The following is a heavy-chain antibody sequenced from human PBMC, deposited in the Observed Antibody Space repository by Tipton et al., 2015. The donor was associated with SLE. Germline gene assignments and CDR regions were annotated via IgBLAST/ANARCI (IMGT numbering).Heavy chain of an antibody. CDR1: GFTFSRYE. Sequence: SLRLSCAASGFTFSRYEMNWVRQAPGKGLEWISYISSSTNTLHYADSVKGRFTISRDNAKDSLYLQMNSLRVEDTAVYYCARGRDSSGPPFDHWGQGTLVTVSS. CDR2: ISSSTNTL. V-gene: IGHV3-48*03. J-gene: IGHJ4*02. CDR3: ARGRDSSGPPFDH. D-gene: IGHD3-22*01.